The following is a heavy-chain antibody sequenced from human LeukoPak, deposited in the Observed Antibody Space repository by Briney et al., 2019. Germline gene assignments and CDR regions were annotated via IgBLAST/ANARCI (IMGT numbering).Heavy chain of an antibody. CDR2: LIPIYGNP. J-gene: IGHJ5*02. V-gene: IGHV1-69*05. Sequence: GASVKVSCKASGGTFSGFDVSWVRQAPGQGLEWVGGLIPIYGNPSYAQKFQGRVTIKTDESTTTAYMELSDLRSDDTAVYYCARRNLGVTTLWFDPWGQGTLVTVSS. CDR3: ARRNLGVTTLWFDP. CDR1: GGTFSGFD. D-gene: IGHD3-10*01.